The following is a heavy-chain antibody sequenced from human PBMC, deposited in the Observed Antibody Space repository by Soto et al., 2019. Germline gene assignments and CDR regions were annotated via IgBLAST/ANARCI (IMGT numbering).Heavy chain of an antibody. D-gene: IGHD3-16*02. J-gene: IGHJ3*02. V-gene: IGHV4-59*08. CDR3: ARLYGVDAFDI. CDR1: GGSINSYY. CDR2: IYYSGST. Sequence: SETLSLTCTVSGGSINSYYWSWIRQPPGKGLEWIGYIYYSGSTNYNPSLKSRVTISVDTSKNQFSLKLSSVTAADTAVYYCARLYGVDAFDIWGQGTMVTLSS.